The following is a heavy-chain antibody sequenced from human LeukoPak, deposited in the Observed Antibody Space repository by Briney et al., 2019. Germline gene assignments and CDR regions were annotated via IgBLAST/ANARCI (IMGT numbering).Heavy chain of an antibody. CDR2: IYYSGST. D-gene: IGHD2-15*01. V-gene: IGHV4-30-4*01. CDR3: ASLVRVAYWFDP. J-gene: IGHJ5*02. CDR1: GVSISSGDYY. Sequence: SETLSLTCTVSGVSISSGDYYWSWIRQPPGKGQEWIGYIYYSGSTYYNPSLKSRVTISVDTSKNQFSLKLSSVTAADTAVYYCASLVRVAYWFDPWGQGTLVTVSS.